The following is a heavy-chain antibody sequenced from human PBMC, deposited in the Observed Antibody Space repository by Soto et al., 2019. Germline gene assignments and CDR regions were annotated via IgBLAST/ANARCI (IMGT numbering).Heavy chain of an antibody. Sequence: PGGSLRLSCAASGFTFSSYWMHWVRQAPGKGLVWVSRINSDGSSTSYADSVKCRFTISRDNAKNTLYLQMNSLRAEDTAVYYCARGQFLATGVNYWGQGTLVTVSS. CDR1: GFTFSSYW. D-gene: IGHD3-10*01. CDR3: ARGQFLATGVNY. V-gene: IGHV3-74*01. CDR2: INSDGSST. J-gene: IGHJ4*02.